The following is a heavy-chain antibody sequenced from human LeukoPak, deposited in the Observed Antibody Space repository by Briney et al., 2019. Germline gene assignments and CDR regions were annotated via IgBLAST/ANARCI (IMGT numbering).Heavy chain of an antibody. CDR2: ISDSGGST. CDR3: AKDHYRSGLSADY. J-gene: IGHJ4*02. V-gene: IGHV3-23*01. CDR1: GFTFSNYG. Sequence: GGSLRLSCAASGFTFSNYGMSWVRQAPGKGPEWVSGISDSGGSTNYADSVKGRFTISKDNSKNTLYLQMNSLRAEDTAVYYCAKDHYRSGLSADYWGQGTLVTVSS. D-gene: IGHD6-19*01.